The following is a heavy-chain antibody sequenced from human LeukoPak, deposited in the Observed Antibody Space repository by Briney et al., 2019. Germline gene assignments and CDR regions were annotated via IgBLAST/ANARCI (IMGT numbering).Heavy chain of an antibody. D-gene: IGHD4-11*01. V-gene: IGHV4-59*01. CDR2: IYYSGST. J-gene: IGHJ6*02. CDR1: GGSISSYY. CDR3: ARGRDDYSNCLGYGMDV. Sequence: SSETLSLTCTVSGGSISSYYWSWIRQPPGKGLEWIGYIYYSGSTNYNPSLKSRVTISVDTSKNQFSLKLSSVTAADTAVYYCARGRDDYSNCLGYGMDVWGQGTTVTVSS.